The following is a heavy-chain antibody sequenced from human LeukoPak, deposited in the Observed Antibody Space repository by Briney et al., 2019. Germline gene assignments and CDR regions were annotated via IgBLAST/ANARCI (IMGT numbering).Heavy chain of an antibody. J-gene: IGHJ5*02. CDR3: ARLYGSGSCRWGSWFDP. CDR1: GGSFSGYY. CDR2: INHSGST. Sequence: SETLSLTCAVYGGSFSGYYWSWIRQPPGKGLEWIGEINHSGSTNYNPSLKSRVTISVDTSKNQFSLKLSSVTAADTAVYYCARLYGSGSCRWGSWFDPWGQGTLVTVSS. D-gene: IGHD3-10*01. V-gene: IGHV4-34*01.